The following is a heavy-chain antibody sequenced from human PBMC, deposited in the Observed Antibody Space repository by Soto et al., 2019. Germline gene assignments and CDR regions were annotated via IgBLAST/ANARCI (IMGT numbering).Heavy chain of an antibody. CDR3: ARGAVTGTPLGYFDY. Sequence: PSETLSLTCTVSGGSINTFYWNWIRQPPGKGLEWIGHIYYSGNTNYNPSLKSRVTISVDTSKKQFSLKVSSVTAADTAVYYCARGAVTGTPLGYFDYWGQGARVTVSS. CDR2: IYYSGNT. CDR1: GGSINTFY. J-gene: IGHJ4*02. V-gene: IGHV4-59*01. D-gene: IGHD1-20*01.